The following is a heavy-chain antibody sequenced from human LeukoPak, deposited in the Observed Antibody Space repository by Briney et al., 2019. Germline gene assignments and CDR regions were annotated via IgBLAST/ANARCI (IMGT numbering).Heavy chain of an antibody. CDR3: ARERYSSSLEAFDI. J-gene: IGHJ3*02. D-gene: IGHD6-19*01. V-gene: IGHV3-21*01. Sequence: GGSLRLSCAGSGFTFDFYSMTWVRQAPGKGLEWVSSITSSSRYIYYADSVKGRFTISRDNANNSLYLQMNSLRAEDTAVYYCARERYSSSLEAFDIWGQGTMVTVSS. CDR2: ITSSSRYI. CDR1: GFTFDFYS.